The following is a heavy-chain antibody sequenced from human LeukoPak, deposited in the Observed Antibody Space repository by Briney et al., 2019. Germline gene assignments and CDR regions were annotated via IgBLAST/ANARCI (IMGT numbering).Heavy chain of an antibody. CDR2: IYYSGST. CDR1: GGSISSSY. D-gene: IGHD6-13*01. CDR3: ARLSNNWGAWYLGGGVYGMDV. J-gene: IGHJ6*02. V-gene: IGHV4-59*08. Sequence: PSETLSLTCTVSGGSISSSYWSWIRQPPGKGLEWIGYIYYSGSTNYNPSLKGRVTISVDTSKNQFSLKLSSVTAADTAVDYCARLSNNWGAWYLGGGVYGMDVWGQGTTVTVSS.